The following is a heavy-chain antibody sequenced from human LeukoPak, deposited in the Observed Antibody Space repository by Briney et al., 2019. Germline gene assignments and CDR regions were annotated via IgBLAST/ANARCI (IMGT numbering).Heavy chain of an antibody. CDR2: IYYSGST. D-gene: IGHD3-10*01. CDR3: ARGGTYGSGRDQHTTLDY. Sequence: SETLSLTCTVSGGSISSYYWSWIRQPPGKGLEWIGYIYYSGSTNYNPSLKSRVTISVDTSKNQFSLKLSSVTAADTAVYYCARGGTYGSGRDQHTTLDYWGQGTLVTVSS. J-gene: IGHJ4*02. CDR1: GGSISSYY. V-gene: IGHV4-59*08.